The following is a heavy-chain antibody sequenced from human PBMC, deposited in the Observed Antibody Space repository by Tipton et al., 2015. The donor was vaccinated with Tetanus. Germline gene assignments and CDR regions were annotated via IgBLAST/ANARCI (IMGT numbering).Heavy chain of an antibody. D-gene: IGHD3-22*01. CDR1: GDSVSSNSAA. J-gene: IGHJ6*02. CDR2: TYYRSMWYH. CDR3: ARGSGYDSSGYFGGSVFGMDV. Sequence: GLVKPSQTLSLTCAISGDSVSSNSAAWNWIRQSPSRGLEWLGRTYYRSMWYHDYAVSVKSRITINPDTSKNQFSLQLNSVTPEDTAVYYCARGSGYDSSGYFGGSVFGMDVWGQGTTVTVSS. V-gene: IGHV6-1*01.